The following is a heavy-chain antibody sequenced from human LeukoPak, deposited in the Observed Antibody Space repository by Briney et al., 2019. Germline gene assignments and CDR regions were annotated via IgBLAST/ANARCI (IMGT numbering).Heavy chain of an antibody. CDR2: IYSGGST. D-gene: IGHD3-10*01. Sequence: PGGSLRLSCAASGFTVSSNYMSWVRQAPGKGLEWVSVIYSGGSTYYADSVKGRFTISRDNSKNTLYLRMNSLRAEDTAVYYCSSALYGSGSTWGQGTLVTVSS. CDR3: SSALYGSGST. CDR1: GFTVSSNY. V-gene: IGHV3-53*01. J-gene: IGHJ5*02.